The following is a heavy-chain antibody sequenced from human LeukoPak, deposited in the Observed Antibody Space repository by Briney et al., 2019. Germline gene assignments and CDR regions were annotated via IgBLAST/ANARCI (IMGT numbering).Heavy chain of an antibody. CDR2: ITISGHTK. V-gene: IGHV3-48*03. CDR1: GFDLNTYE. J-gene: IGHJ5*02. Sequence: GGSLRLSCAASGFDLNTYEMNWVRQAPGKGLEWIADITISGHTKNYADSVKGRFTISRDNAGTSLYLQMSSLTVEDTGVYYCARGDPHADLWGQGTLVAVSS. CDR3: ARGDPHADL.